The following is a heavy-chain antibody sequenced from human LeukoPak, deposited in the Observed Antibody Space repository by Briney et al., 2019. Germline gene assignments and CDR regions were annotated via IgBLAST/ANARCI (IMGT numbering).Heavy chain of an antibody. CDR3: SRESGAFCLFGY. CDR1: GGSISSTNW. J-gene: IGHJ4*02. Sequence: SETLSLTCGVSGGSISSTNWWSWVRQPPGQGLEWIGEISLTGRTNYNPSLNGRVTTSLDESRNQLSLNLTSVTAADTAIYYCSRESGAFCLFGYWGQGTLVIVPP. D-gene: IGHD1-26*01. CDR2: ISLTGRT. V-gene: IGHV4-4*02.